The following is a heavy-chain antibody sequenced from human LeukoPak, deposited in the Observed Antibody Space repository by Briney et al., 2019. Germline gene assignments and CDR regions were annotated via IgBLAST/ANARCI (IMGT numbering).Heavy chain of an antibody. Sequence: SETLSLTCSVSGDSISSHKWWWCWVRQSPGTGLEWIGEISHSGSTTYNPSLKSRVTISVDTSKNQFSLKLSSVTAADTAVYYCARGSRRLLMVRGVKTTYYFDYWGQGTLVTVSS. CDR2: ISHSGST. D-gene: IGHD3-10*01. V-gene: IGHV4-4*02. CDR3: ARGSRRLLMVRGVKTTYYFDY. J-gene: IGHJ4*02. CDR1: GDSISSHKW.